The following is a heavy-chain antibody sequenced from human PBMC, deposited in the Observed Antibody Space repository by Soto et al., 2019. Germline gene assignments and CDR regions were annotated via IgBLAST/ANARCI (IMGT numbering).Heavy chain of an antibody. CDR2: AHYSGTT. J-gene: IGHJ3*01. Sequence: PSETLSLTCTVFGGSVSSYYWTWIRQPLGKGLEWIGYAHYSGTTNYSPSLRGRVIMSVDTSKNQFSLKLNSVTAADAAVYYCATGSASSNPDAFDVWARGTVVPVS. CDR3: ATGSASSNPDAFDV. V-gene: IGHV4-59*02. CDR1: GGSVSSYY. D-gene: IGHD2-15*01.